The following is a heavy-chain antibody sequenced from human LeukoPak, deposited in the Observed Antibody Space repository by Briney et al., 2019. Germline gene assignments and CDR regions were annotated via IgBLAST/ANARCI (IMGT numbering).Heavy chain of an antibody. CDR1: GFTFSSYA. Sequence: PGGSLRLSCAASGFTFSSYAMSWVRQAPGKGLEWVSAISGSGGSTYYADSVKGRFTISRGNSKNTLYLQMNSLRAEDTAVYYCAKGLPYDFWSGYVFDYWGQGTLVTVSS. J-gene: IGHJ4*02. D-gene: IGHD3-3*01. CDR3: AKGLPYDFWSGYVFDY. V-gene: IGHV3-23*01. CDR2: ISGSGGST.